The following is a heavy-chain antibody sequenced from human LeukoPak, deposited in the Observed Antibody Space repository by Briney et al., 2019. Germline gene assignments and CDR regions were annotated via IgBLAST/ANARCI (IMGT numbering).Heavy chain of an antibody. J-gene: IGHJ4*02. Sequence: GRSLRLSCAASGFTFSGYAMHWVRQAPGKGLEWVGFIRSKIYGGTPEYAASVKGRFTISRDDSKGIAYLQMNSLKTEDTAVYYCTRDQTPYYWGQGTLVTVSS. CDR3: TRDQTPYY. CDR1: GFTFSGYA. V-gene: IGHV3-49*04. CDR2: IRSKIYGGTP.